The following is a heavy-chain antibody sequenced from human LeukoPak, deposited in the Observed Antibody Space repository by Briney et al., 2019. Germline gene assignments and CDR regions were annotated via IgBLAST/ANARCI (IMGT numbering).Heavy chain of an antibody. CDR3: ASTLRDTSSWDYYFDY. CDR2: IIPIFGTA. V-gene: IGHV1-69*05. J-gene: IGHJ4*02. D-gene: IGHD6-13*01. Sequence: SVKVSCKAPGGTFSSYAITWVRQAPGQGLEWMGGIIPIFGTANYAQKFQGRVTITTDESTSTAYMELSSLRSEDTAVYYCASTLRDTSSWDYYFDYWGQGTLVTVSS. CDR1: GGTFSSYA.